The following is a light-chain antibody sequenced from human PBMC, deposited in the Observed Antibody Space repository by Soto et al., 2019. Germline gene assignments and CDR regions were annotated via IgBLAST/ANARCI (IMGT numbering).Light chain of an antibody. CDR2: GTS. Sequence: EIVLTQSPDILSLSPGARATLSCRASQTVAYSSLAWYQQRPGQAPRLLIYGTSTRATGTPDRFSGSGSGTAFTLNISRLEPEDFAVYYCQQYVTTPRTFGQGTKVE. CDR3: QQYVTTPRT. CDR1: QTVAYSS. J-gene: IGKJ1*01. V-gene: IGKV3-20*01.